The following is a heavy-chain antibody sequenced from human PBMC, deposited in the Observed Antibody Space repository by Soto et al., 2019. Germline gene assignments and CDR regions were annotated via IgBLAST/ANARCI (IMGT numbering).Heavy chain of an antibody. CDR3: ARGNTAMAFDY. CDR2: IYPGDSDT. D-gene: IGHD5-18*01. Sequence: GVSLKISCKASGYSFTIYWIGWVRQMPGKGLEWMGIIYPGDSDTRYSPSFQGQVTISADKSISTAYLQWSSLKASDTAIYYCARGNTAMAFDYWGQGTLVTVSS. V-gene: IGHV5-51*01. CDR1: GYSFTIYW. J-gene: IGHJ4*02.